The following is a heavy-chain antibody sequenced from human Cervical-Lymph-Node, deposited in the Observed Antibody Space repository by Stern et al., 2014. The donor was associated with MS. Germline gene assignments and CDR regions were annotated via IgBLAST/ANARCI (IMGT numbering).Heavy chain of an antibody. V-gene: IGHV2-5*02. CDR3: AHRRYESSGGDAFDI. D-gene: IGHD3-22*01. CDR2: IYWDDEN. Sequence: QITLKESGPALVKPTETLTVTCTFSGFSLSTYGVGVNWIRQPPGKALEWLAVIYWDDENASSPSLKNRLTITKDTSKNQVVLTMTNMDLVDTATYYCAHRRYESSGGDAFDIWGQGTMVTVSS. J-gene: IGHJ3*02. CDR1: GFSLSTYGVG.